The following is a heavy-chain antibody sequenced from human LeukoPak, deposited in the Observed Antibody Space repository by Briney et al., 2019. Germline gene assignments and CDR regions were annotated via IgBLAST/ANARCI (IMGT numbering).Heavy chain of an antibody. CDR1: GYTLTELS. J-gene: IGHJ5*02. Sequence: ASVTVSCKVSGYTLTELSMHWVRQAPGKGLEWRGGFYHEDGETLYAQRFQGRLTLTRDTSTDTAYMELSSLRSEHTAVYYCASVSDDSSGYYLDNWFDPWGQGTLVTVSS. V-gene: IGHV1-24*01. D-gene: IGHD3-22*01. CDR2: FYHEDGET. CDR3: ASVSDDSSGYYLDNWFDP.